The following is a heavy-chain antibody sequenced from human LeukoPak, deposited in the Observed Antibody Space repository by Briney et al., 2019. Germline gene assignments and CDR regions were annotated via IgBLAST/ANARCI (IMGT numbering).Heavy chain of an antibody. CDR1: GGSISSSSYY. D-gene: IGHD3-22*01. CDR3: ARSYYDSSDY. CDR2: IYTSGST. Sequence: SETLSLTCTVSGGSISSSSYYWSWIRQPAGKGLEWIGRIYTSGSTNYNPSLKSRVTISVDTSKNQFSLKLSSVTAADTAVYYCARSYYDSSDYWGQGTLVTVSS. J-gene: IGHJ4*02. V-gene: IGHV4-61*02.